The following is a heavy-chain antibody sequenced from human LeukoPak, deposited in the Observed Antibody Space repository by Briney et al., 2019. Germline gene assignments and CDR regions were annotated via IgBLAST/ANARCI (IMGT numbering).Heavy chain of an antibody. CDR1: GFTFTTFW. Sequence: GGSLRLSCAASGFTFTTFWMNSVRQVPGKGLVWVSLINPDGSTTTYADSVKGRFTISRDNAKNTVYLQMNSLRGEDTAVYYCARDLRGAPDRWGQGTLVTVSS. V-gene: IGHV3-74*01. CDR2: INPDGSTT. D-gene: IGHD3-16*01. J-gene: IGHJ5*02. CDR3: ARDLRGAPDR.